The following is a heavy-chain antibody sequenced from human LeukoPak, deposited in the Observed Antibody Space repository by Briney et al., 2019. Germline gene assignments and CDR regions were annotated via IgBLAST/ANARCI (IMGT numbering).Heavy chain of an antibody. V-gene: IGHV3-23*01. J-gene: IGHJ4*02. CDR2: ITGNTANT. CDR1: GFTFSNYA. D-gene: IGHD3-22*01. CDR3: AKRYVSSNYYQCLGE. Sequence: GGSLRLSCAASGFTFSNYAMTWVRLAPGKGLEWVSAITGNTANTYYADSVKGRFTISRDNSKNTVYLQMNSLRVEDTAVYYCAKRYVSSNYYQCLGEWGQGTLVTVSS.